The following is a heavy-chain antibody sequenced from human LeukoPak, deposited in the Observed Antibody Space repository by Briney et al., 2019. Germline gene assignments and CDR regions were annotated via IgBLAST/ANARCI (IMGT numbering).Heavy chain of an antibody. D-gene: IGHD6-13*01. Sequence: GGSLRLSCAASGFTFSSYAMSWVRQAPGKGLECISGFSGSGGSTYYADSVKGRFTISRDNSKNTLYLQMNSLRAEDTAVYYCARDAGIAAAGTSWFDPWGQGTLVTVSS. CDR3: ARDAGIAAAGTSWFDP. J-gene: IGHJ5*02. CDR1: GFTFSSYA. V-gene: IGHV3-23*01. CDR2: FSGSGGST.